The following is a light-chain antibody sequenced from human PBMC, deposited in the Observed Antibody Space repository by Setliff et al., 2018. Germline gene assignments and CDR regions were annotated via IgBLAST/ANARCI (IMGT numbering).Light chain of an antibody. CDR3: SSYAGSNNYV. Sequence: QSVLTQPPSASGSPGQSVTISCTGTSSDVGGYNYVSWYQQHPGKAPKLMIYEVSKWPSGVPDRFSGSKSGNTASLTVSGLQAEDEADYCCSSYAGSNNYVFGTGTKGTVL. J-gene: IGLJ1*01. CDR2: EVS. CDR1: SSDVGGYNY. V-gene: IGLV2-8*01.